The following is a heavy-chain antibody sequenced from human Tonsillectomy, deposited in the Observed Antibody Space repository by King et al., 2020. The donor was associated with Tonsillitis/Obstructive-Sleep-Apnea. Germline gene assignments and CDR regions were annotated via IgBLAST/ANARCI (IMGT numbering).Heavy chain of an antibody. CDR1: GFTSETFG. CDR3: AKDELQFCSSSSCYLIDY. Sequence: VQLVESGGGVVQPGRSLRLSCAASGFTSETFGMHWVRQAPGKGLEWLAVTSYDGSNKYYADSVKGRFTISRDTAKNTLYLQMNSLTTEDTAVYYCAKDELQFCSSSSCYLIDYWGQGTLVTVSS. V-gene: IGHV3-30*18. CDR2: TSYDGSNK. D-gene: IGHD2-2*01. J-gene: IGHJ4*02.